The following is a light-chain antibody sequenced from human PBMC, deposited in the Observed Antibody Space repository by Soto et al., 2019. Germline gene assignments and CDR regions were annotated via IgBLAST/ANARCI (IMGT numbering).Light chain of an antibody. Sequence: SYELTQPPSVSVAPGKTARITCGGTNIGSKSVHWYQQKPGQAPVLVIYYDSDRPSGIPERFSGSNSGNTATLTISRVEAGDEADYYCQVWDSSSDPPWVFGGGTKLTVL. CDR1: NIGSKS. CDR2: YDS. CDR3: QVWDSSSDPPWV. V-gene: IGLV3-21*04. J-gene: IGLJ2*01.